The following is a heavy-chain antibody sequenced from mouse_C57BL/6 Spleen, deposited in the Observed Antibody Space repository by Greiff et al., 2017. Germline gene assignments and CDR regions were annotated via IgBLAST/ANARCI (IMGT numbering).Heavy chain of an antibody. Sequence: VQLQQSGAELARPGASVKMSCKASGYTFTSYTMHWVKQRPGQGLEWIGYINPSSGYTKYNQKFKDKATLTADKSSSTAYMQLSSLTSEDSAVYYCARGVITTVEEEGFAYWGQGTLVTVSA. CDR3: ARGVITTVEEEGFAY. V-gene: IGHV1-4*01. J-gene: IGHJ3*01. CDR1: GYTFTSYT. CDR2: INPSSGYT. D-gene: IGHD1-1*01.